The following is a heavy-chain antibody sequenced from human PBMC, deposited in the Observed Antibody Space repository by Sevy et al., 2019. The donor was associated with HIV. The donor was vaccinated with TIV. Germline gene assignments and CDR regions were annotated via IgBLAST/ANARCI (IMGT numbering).Heavy chain of an antibody. Sequence: GGALRLSCAASGFTFSSYWMHWVRQAPWKGLVWVSRINSDGSSTSYANSVKGRLTISSDNAKNTLYLQMNSLRAEDTDGYYCARDPMDRDDTFDIWGQGTMVTVSS. V-gene: IGHV3-74*01. CDR2: INSDGSST. CDR1: GFTFSSYW. J-gene: IGHJ3*02. CDR3: ARDPMDRDDTFDI.